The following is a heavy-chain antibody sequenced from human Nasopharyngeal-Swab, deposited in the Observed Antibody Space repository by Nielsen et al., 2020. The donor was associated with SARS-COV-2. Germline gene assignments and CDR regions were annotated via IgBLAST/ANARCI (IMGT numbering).Heavy chain of an antibody. Sequence: GESLKMSCAGSGFTFSRYWMSWVRPAPGKGLEWVANIKQDGSEKYYEDSVKGRFTISRDNAKNSLYLQMNSLRAEDTAVYYCARDKGMRDYVWGSYRSSYYYYYGMDVWGQGTTVTVSS. CDR2: IKQDGSEK. CDR3: ARDKGMRDYVWGSYRSSYYYYYGMDV. D-gene: IGHD3-16*02. CDR1: GFTFSRYW. V-gene: IGHV3-7*01. J-gene: IGHJ6*02.